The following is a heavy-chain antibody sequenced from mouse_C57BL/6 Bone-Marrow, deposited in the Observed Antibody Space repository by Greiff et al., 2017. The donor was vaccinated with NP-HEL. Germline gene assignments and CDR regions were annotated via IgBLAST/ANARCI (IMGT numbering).Heavy chain of an antibody. Sequence: VQLQQSGPGLVQPSQSLSITCTVSGFSLTSYGVHWVRQSPGKGLEWLGVIWSGRSTDYNAAFISSLSISKDNSKSQVFFKMNSLQADDTAIYSCARPPYYYGSSYGYFDVWGTGNTVTVSS. CDR3: ARPPYYYGSSYGYFDV. CDR1: GFSLTSYG. D-gene: IGHD1-1*01. CDR2: IWSGRST. J-gene: IGHJ1*03. V-gene: IGHV2-2*01.